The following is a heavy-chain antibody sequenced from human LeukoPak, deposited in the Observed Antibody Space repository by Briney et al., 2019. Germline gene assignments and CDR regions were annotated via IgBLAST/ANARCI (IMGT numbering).Heavy chain of an antibody. V-gene: IGHV4-39*01. CDR3: ASRTVTTFPLL. CDR2: IYYTEST. Sequence: SETLFLTCTVSGGSISSSSYFWGWIRQPPGKGLEWIGTIYYTESTYDNPSLKSRVTISVDTSKNQFSLKLSSVTAADTAVYYCASRTVTTFPLLWGQGTMVTVSS. J-gene: IGHJ3*01. CDR1: GGSISSSSYF. D-gene: IGHD4-17*01.